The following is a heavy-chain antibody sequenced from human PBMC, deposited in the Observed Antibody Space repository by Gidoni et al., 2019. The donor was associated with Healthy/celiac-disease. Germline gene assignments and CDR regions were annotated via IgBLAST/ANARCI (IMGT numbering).Heavy chain of an antibody. CDR1: GGTFSSYA. CDR2: TIPNLGIA. J-gene: IGHJ6*02. Sequence: QFQLVQSGAEVKKPGSSVKVSCKASGGTFSSYAISWVRQAPAQGLEWMGRTIPNLGIANYAQKFQGRVTITADKSTSTAYMELSSLRSEDTAVYYCARDPSSYGYYYYGMDVWGQGTTVTVSS. D-gene: IGHD5-12*01. V-gene: IGHV1-69*04. CDR3: ARDPSSYGYYYYGMDV.